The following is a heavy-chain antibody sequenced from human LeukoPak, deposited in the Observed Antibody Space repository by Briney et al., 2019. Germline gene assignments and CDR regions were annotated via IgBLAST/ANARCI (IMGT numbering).Heavy chain of an antibody. V-gene: IGHV3-21*01. CDR2: ISSSSSYI. J-gene: IGHJ4*02. D-gene: IGHD3-3*01. CDR3: AREKTIFGVEDDY. CDR1: EFTFSSYS. Sequence: GGSLRLSCAASEFTFSSYSMNWVRQAPGKGLEWVSSISSSSSYIYYADSVKGRFTISRDNAKNSLYLQMNSLRAEDTAVYYCAREKTIFGVEDDYWGQGTLVTVSS.